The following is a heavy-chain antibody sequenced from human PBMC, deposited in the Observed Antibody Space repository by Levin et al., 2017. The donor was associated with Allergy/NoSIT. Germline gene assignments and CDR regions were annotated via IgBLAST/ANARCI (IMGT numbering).Heavy chain of an antibody. J-gene: IGHJ6*03. V-gene: IGHV4-61*02. CDR1: GVSISRGFYY. CDR2: IYVTGST. CDR3: ARDLEGFSGYRPYCYTDV. Sequence: SETLSLTCSVSGVSISRGFYYWSWIRQPAGEGLEWIGRIYVTGSTTYSPSLKSRVTISLDRSKDQVPLKINPVTAADTAVYYCARDLEGFSGYRPYCYTDVWAKGTTVTVSS. D-gene: IGHD5-12*01.